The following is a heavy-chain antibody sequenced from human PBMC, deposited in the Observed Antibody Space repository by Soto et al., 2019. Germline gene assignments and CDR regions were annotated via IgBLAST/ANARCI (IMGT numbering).Heavy chain of an antibody. V-gene: IGHV1-2*04. CDR1: GYTFTGYY. Sequence: ASVKVSCKASGYTFTGYYMHCVRQAPGQGLEWMGWINPNSGGTNYAQKFHGWFTMTRDTSISTAYMELSRLRSDDTAVYYCARGPYSSSWYPYYYYGMDVWGQGTTVTVSS. D-gene: IGHD6-13*01. CDR3: ARGPYSSSWYPYYYYGMDV. J-gene: IGHJ6*02. CDR2: INPNSGGT.